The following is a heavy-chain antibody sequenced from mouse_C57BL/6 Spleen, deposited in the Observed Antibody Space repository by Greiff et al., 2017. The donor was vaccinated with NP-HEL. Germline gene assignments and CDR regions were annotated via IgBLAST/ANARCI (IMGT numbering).Heavy chain of an antibody. V-gene: IGHV1-82*01. CDR2: IYPGDGDT. D-gene: IGHD1-1*01. J-gene: IGHJ1*03. Sequence: QVQLKESGPELVKPGASVKISCKASGYAFSSSWMNWVKQRPGKGLEWIGRIYPGDGDTNYNGKFKGKATLTADKSSSTAYMQLSSLTSEDSAVYFFARDGSSRSYWYFDVWGTGTTVTVSS. CDR1: GYAFSSSW. CDR3: ARDGSSRSYWYFDV.